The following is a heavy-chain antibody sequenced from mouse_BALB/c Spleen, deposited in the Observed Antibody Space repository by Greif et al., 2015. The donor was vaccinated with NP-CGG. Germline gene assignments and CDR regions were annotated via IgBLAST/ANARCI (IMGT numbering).Heavy chain of an antibody. V-gene: IGHV1-87*01. CDR3: ARGYYGSSYGAMDY. D-gene: IGHD1-1*01. Sequence: VQLQQSGAELARPGASVKLSCKASGYTFTSYWMQWVKQRPGQDLEWIGAIYPGDGDTRYTQKFKGKATLTADKSSSTAYMQLSSLASEDSAVYYCARGYYGSSYGAMDYWGQGTSVTASS. CDR1: GYTFTSYW. J-gene: IGHJ4*01. CDR2: IYPGDGDT.